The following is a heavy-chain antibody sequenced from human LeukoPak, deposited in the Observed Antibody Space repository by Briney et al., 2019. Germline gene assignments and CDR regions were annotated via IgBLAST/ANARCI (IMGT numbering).Heavy chain of an antibody. CDR1: GGSISSGGYY. D-gene: IGHD3-10*01. V-gene: IGHV4-31*03. J-gene: IGHJ4*02. CDR2: IYYSGST. CDR3: AGSYGSGSYRAFYFDY. Sequence: SETLSLTCTVSGGSISSGGYYWSWIRQHPGKGLEWIGYIYYSGSTYYNPSLKSRVTISVDTSKNQFSLKLSSVTAADTAAYYCAGSYGSGSYRAFYFDYWGQGTLVTVSS.